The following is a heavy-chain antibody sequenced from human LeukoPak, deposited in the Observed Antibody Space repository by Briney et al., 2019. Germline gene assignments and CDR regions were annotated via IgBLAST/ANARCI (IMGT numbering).Heavy chain of an antibody. J-gene: IGHJ6*04. CDR2: ISGSGDRI. V-gene: IGHV3-23*01. D-gene: IGHD6-13*01. CDR1: GRTFSSYA. Sequence: GGSLRLSCAASGRTFSSYAMSWVRQAPGRGLEWVSGISGSGDRINYADSVKGRFTSSRDNSKNTLYLQMNSLRADDTAVYYCAKDSRALDVWGEGTTVTVSS. CDR3: AKDSRALDV.